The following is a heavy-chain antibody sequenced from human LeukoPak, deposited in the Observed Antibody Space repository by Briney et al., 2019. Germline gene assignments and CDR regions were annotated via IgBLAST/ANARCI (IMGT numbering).Heavy chain of an antibody. V-gene: IGHV3-48*01. CDR1: EFTFSSFA. CDR3: ARDFNHYGEVVSRWFDP. D-gene: IGHD4-17*01. Sequence: QPGGSLRPSCEASEFTFSSFAMNWVRQAPGKGLEWVSYISGSSGTTYYADSVTGRFTVSRDNAKNSLYLQMNSLRAEDTAVYYCARDFNHYGEVVSRWFDPWGQGTLVIVSS. J-gene: IGHJ5*02. CDR2: ISGSSGTT.